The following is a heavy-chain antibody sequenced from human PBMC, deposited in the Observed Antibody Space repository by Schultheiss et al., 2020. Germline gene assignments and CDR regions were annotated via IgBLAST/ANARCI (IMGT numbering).Heavy chain of an antibody. D-gene: IGHD3-10*01. V-gene: IGHV4-61*01. J-gene: IGHJ4*02. CDR2: FYDSGST. Sequence: SETLSLTCTVSGDSVSSGSRSWNWVRQPPGKGLEWIGYFYDSGSTNYNPSLKSRVTISADTSKNQFSLKLGSVTAADTAVYYCAREGRFYGSGTFFDYWGQGTLVTFSS. CDR1: GDSVSSGSRS. CDR3: AREGRFYGSGTFFDY.